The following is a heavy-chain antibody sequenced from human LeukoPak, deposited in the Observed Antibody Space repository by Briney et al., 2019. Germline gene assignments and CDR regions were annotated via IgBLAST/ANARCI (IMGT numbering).Heavy chain of an antibody. CDR2: INPNSGGT. CDR1: RYTFTGYY. Sequence: ASVKVSCKAARYTFTGYYMHWVRQAPGQGLKWLGWINPNSGGTNYAQKFQGRVTMARDTSISTAYMELSRLRSDDTAVYYCARDDTAMVTGYYYMDVWGKGTTVTVSS. CDR3: ARDDTAMVTGYYYMDV. J-gene: IGHJ6*03. V-gene: IGHV1-2*02. D-gene: IGHD5-18*01.